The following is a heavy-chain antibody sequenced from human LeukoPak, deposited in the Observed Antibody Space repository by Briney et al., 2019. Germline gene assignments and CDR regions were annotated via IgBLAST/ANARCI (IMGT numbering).Heavy chain of an antibody. D-gene: IGHD3-3*01. CDR1: GFAFGSEA. J-gene: IGHJ3*02. CDR2: ISPGGGTT. V-gene: IGHV3-23*01. CDR3: ARGEDLSRTYYDFWSGYYTGIKGDAFDI. Sequence: GGSLRLSCAVSGFAFGSEAMSWVRQSPARGLEWVASISPGGGTTYYADYVKGRFTISRDNSNNTLYVQMNSLRAEDTAVYYCARGEDLSRTYYDFWSGYYTGIKGDAFDIWGQGTMVTVSS.